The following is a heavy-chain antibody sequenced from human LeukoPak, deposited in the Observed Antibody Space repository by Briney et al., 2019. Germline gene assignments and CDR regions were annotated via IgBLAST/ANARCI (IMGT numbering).Heavy chain of an antibody. V-gene: IGHV3-74*01. J-gene: IGHJ4*02. CDR3: AKGVMGATTPRFDY. D-gene: IGHD1-26*01. CDR2: INSDGSST. CDR1: GFTFSSYW. Sequence: PGGPLRLSCTASGFTFSSYWMHWVRQAPGKGLVWVSRINSDGSSTSYADSVKGRFTISRDNAKNTLCLQMNSLRTEDTALYYCAKGVMGATTPRFDYWGQGTLVTVSS.